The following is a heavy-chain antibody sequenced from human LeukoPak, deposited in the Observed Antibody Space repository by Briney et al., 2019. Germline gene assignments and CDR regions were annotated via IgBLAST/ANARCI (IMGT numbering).Heavy chain of an antibody. CDR1: GFTFSRYA. V-gene: IGHV3-23*01. J-gene: IGHJ4*02. CDR2: ICGSGVST. CDR3: AKDQKSTGIVVVPAASFDY. Sequence: GGSLRLSCAASGFTFSRYAMSWVREAPGKGREWVSPICGSGVSTYYADSGKGRFTIPRDNPKNTLYLQINSLRAEDTAVFYCAKDQKSTGIVVVPAASFDYWGQGTLVTVSS. D-gene: IGHD2-2*01.